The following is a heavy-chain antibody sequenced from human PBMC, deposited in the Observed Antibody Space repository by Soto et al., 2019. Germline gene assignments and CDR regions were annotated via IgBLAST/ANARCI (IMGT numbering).Heavy chain of an antibody. V-gene: IGHV5-10-1*01. CDR1: GYSFTSHW. D-gene: IGHD3-16*01. Sequence: GESLKISCKVSGYSFTSHWINWVRQMPGKGLEWMGRIDPSGSYTSYSPSFQGRVTISADKSISTTYVQWSSLKASDTAVYYCARSGHTFAGVVWGQGILVTVSS. CDR3: ARSGHTFAGVV. CDR2: IDPSGSYT. J-gene: IGHJ4*02.